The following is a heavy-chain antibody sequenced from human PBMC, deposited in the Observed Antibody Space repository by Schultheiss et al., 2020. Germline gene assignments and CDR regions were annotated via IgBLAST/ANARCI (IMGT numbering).Heavy chain of an antibody. CDR1: GFTFSSYA. CDR2: ISYDGSNK. V-gene: IGHV3-30-3*01. D-gene: IGHD3-22*01. CDR3: ARVGVLYYYDSSGFFDY. Sequence: GGSLRLSCAASGFTFSSYAMHWVRQAPGKGLEWVAVISYDGSNKYYADSVKGRFTISRDNSKNTLYLQMNSLRAEDTAVYYCARVGVLYYYDSSGFFDYWGQGTLVTGSS. J-gene: IGHJ4*02.